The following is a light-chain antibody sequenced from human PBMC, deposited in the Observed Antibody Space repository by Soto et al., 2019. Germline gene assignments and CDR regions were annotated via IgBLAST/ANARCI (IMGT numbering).Light chain of an antibody. CDR3: AAWDDSLNGHYV. V-gene: IGLV1-40*01. J-gene: IGLJ1*01. Sequence: QSVLTQPPSVSGAPGQRVTISCTGSSSNFGAGYDVHWYQQLPGTAPKLLIYGSTNRPSGVPARFSGSKSDTSASLAITGLQAEDEADYYCAAWDDSLNGHYVFGTGTKLTVL. CDR2: GST. CDR1: SSNFGAGYD.